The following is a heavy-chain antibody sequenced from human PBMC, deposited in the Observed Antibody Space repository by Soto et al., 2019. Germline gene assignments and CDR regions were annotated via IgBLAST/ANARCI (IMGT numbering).Heavy chain of an antibody. CDR1: SGSISSSNW. V-gene: IGHV4-4*02. D-gene: IGHD2-2*03. Sequence: QVQLQESGPGLVKPSGTLSLTCAVSSGSISSSNWWSWVRQPPGKGLEWIGEIYHSGSTNYNPSLKSRVTIPVDKFKNQLSLKPSSVPAPDTAIYYCARNGYCSSTSCYPLDYWRQGTIVTVSS. CDR2: IYHSGST. J-gene: IGHJ4*02. CDR3: ARNGYCSSTSCYPLDY.